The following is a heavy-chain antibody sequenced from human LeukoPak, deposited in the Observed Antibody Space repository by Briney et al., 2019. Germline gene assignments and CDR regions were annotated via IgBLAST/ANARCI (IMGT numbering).Heavy chain of an antibody. D-gene: IGHD3-22*01. J-gene: IGHJ4*02. CDR3: ARGMYRPQDRYDSSGYYRYYLDY. Sequence: SETLSLTCAVYGGSFSGDFWSWLRQSPGKGLEWIGEIKHDGSTTYNPSLESRVTMSLDTSTNQISLKLSSVTAADTAVYYCARGMYRPQDRYDSSGYYRYYLDYWGQGTLVTVSS. CDR1: GGSFSGDF. CDR2: IKHDGST. V-gene: IGHV4-34*01.